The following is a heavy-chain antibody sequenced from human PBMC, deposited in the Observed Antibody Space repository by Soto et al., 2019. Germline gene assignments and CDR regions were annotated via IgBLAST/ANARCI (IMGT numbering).Heavy chain of an antibody. CDR2: IYYSGST. CDR1: GGSISSGGYY. J-gene: IGHJ4*02. CDR3: ARVLGPRYSGYDSDY. Sequence: SETLSLTCTVSGGSISSGGYYWSWIRQHPGKGLEWIGYIYYSGSTYYNPSLKSRVTISVDTSKNQFSLKLSSVTAADTAVYYCARVLGPRYSGYDSDYWGQGTLVTVSS. D-gene: IGHD5-12*01. V-gene: IGHV4-31*03.